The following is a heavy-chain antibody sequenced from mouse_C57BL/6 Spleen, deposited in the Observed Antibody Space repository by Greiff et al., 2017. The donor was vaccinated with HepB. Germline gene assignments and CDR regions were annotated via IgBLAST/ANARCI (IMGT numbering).Heavy chain of an antibody. Sequence: EVKLMESEGGLVQPGSSILLSCSASGFTFRDFYMALVRQVPEKGLEWFTNINYDGCSTYYLDSLKCLFIISRDNAKNILYLQMSSLKSEDTATYYCARGYYSNYPYFDYWGQGTTLTVSS. CDR3: ARGYYSNYPYFDY. CDR1: GFTFRDFY. D-gene: IGHD2-5*01. CDR2: INYDGCST. J-gene: IGHJ2*01. V-gene: IGHV5-16*01.